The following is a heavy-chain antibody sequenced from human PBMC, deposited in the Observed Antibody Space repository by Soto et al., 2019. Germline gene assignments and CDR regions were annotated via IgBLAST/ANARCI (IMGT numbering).Heavy chain of an antibody. D-gene: IGHD3-10*01. CDR2: FNPILSFS. J-gene: IGHJ4*02. V-gene: IGHV1-69*02. Sequence: GASVKVSCKASGDTFNFYTINWVRQAPGLGLEWMGRFNPILSFSNSALKFQGRVTLTADKSTSTAYMVLSSLRSEDTAIYYCGTSFGSGSRAFGFCGQGALVSGSS. CDR1: GDTFNFYT. CDR3: GTSFGSGSRAFGF.